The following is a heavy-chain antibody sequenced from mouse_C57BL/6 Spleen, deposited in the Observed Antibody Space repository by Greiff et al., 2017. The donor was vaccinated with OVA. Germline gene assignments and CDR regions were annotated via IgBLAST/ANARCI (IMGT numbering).Heavy chain of an antibody. CDR1: GFNIKDDY. CDR2: IYPENGDT. J-gene: IGHJ2*01. V-gene: IGHV14-4*01. Sequence: EVQLQQSGAELVRPGASVKLSCTASGFNIKDDYMHWVKQRPEQGLEWIGWIYPENGDTEYASKFQGKATITADTSSNTAYLQLSSLTSEDTAVYYCTAYYAGNYWGQGTTLTVSS. D-gene: IGHD2-10*01. CDR3: TAYYAGNY.